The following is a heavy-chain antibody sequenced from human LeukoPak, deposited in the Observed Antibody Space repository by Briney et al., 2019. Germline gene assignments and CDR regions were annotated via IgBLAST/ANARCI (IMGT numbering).Heavy chain of an antibody. D-gene: IGHD6-19*01. CDR3: AKDNRGVDQWLVPRNDY. CDR2: ITGNGGTT. CDR1: GFNFNNAW. V-gene: IGHV3-23*01. Sequence: PGGSLRLSCTTSGFNFNNAWMNWVRQAPGKGLEWVSSITGNGGTTYYADSVTGRFTISRDNSKNILFLDMNSLRAEDTAVYYCAKDNRGVDQWLVPRNDYWGQGTLVTVSS. J-gene: IGHJ4*02.